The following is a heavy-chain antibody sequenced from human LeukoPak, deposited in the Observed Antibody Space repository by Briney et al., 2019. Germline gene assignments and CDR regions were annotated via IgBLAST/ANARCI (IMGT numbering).Heavy chain of an antibody. CDR2: IYYSGST. J-gene: IGHJ6*02. Sequence: SETLSLTCTVSGGSFSSGSYYWTWIRQPAGKGLEWIGYIYYSGSTYYNPSLKSRVTISVDTSKNQFSLKLSSVSAADTAVYYCAREKSPPPGHYYGMDVWGQGTTVTVSS. V-gene: IGHV4-30-4*08. CDR1: GGSFSSGSYY. CDR3: AREKSPPPGHYYGMDV.